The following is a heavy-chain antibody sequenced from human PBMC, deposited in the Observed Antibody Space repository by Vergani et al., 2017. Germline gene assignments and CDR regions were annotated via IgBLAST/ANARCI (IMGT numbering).Heavy chain of an antibody. J-gene: IGHJ4*02. CDR3: ARGYTEGHSGSYYFVF. D-gene: IGHD1-26*01. V-gene: IGHV1-2*02. CDR2: INPNSGGT. Sequence: QVQLVQSGAEVKKPGASVKVSCKASGYTFTGYYMHWVRQAPGQGLEWMGWINPNSGGTNYAQKFQGRVTMTRDTSISTAYMELSRLRSDDTAVDYCARGYTEGHSGSYYFVFWGQGTLVTVSS. CDR1: GYTFTGYY.